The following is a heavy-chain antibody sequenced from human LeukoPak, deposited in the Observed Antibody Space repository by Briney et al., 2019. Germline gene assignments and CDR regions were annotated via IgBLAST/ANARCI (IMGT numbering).Heavy chain of an antibody. V-gene: IGHV3-53*01. J-gene: IGHJ6*03. Sequence: PGGSLRLSCAASGFTVSSNYMSWVRQAPGKGLEWVSVIYSGGSTYYADSVKGRFTISKDNSKNTLYLQMNSLRAEDTAVYYCARVTLDYYYYYIDVWGKGTTVTVSS. CDR1: GFTVSSNY. CDR2: IYSGGST. D-gene: IGHD3-3*02. CDR3: ARVTLDYYYYYIDV.